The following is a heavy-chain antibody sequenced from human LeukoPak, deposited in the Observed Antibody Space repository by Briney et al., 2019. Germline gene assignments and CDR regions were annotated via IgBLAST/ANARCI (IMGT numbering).Heavy chain of an antibody. J-gene: IGHJ6*03. CDR2: IIPIFGTA. D-gene: IGHD3-9*01. CDR1: GGTFSSYA. V-gene: IGHV1-69*06. CDR3: AREPQPLVSYYDILTGYLSQPNYYYYYMDV. Sequence: GASVKVSCKASGGTFSSYAISWVRQAPGQGLEWMGGIIPIFGTANYAQKFQGRVTITADKSTSTAYMELSSLRSDDTAVYYCAREPQPLVSYYDILTGYLSQPNYYYYYMDVWGKGTTVTISS.